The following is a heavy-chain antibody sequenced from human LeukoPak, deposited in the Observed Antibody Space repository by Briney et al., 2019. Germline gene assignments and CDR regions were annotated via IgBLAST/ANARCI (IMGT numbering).Heavy chain of an antibody. D-gene: IGHD3-9*01. CDR1: GYTFTSYY. J-gene: IGHJ4*02. CDR2: INHSGGST. Sequence: ASVKVSCKASGYTFTSYYMHWVRQAPGQGLEWMGIINHSGGSTSYAQKFQGRVTMTRDMSTSTVYMELSSLRSEDTAVYYCARGGSVILIGHPLSTLDYWGQGTLVTVSS. CDR3: ARGGSVILIGHPLSTLDY. V-gene: IGHV1-46*01.